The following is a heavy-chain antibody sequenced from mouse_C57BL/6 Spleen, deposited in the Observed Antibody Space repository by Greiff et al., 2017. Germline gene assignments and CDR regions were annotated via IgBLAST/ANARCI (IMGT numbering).Heavy chain of an antibody. V-gene: IGHV1-15*01. D-gene: IGHD3-3*01. CDR2: LDPETGGT. Sequence: VQLQQSGAELVRPGASVTLSCKASGFTFTDYDMHWVKQTPVHGLEWIGALDPETGGTAYNQKFQGKAILTADKSSSTAYMEIRSLTSEDSAVNYCTRTGTWYDIDYWGQGTSVTVSS. J-gene: IGHJ4*01. CDR1: GFTFTDYD. CDR3: TRTGTWYDIDY.